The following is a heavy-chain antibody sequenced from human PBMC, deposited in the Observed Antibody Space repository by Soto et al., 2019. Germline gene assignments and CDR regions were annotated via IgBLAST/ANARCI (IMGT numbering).Heavy chain of an antibody. J-gene: IGHJ6*02. D-gene: IGHD3-10*01. V-gene: IGHV4-34*01. CDR1: GGSFTGYY. CDR2: INHSGST. Sequence: SETLSLTCAVYGGSFTGYYWSWIRQPPGKGLEWIGEINHSGSTNYNPSLKSRVTISVDTSKNQLSLKLSSVTAADTAVYYCARLRWYYYGSGSYYNVYYYYGMDVWGQGTTVTVSS. CDR3: ARLRWYYYGSGSYYNVYYYYGMDV.